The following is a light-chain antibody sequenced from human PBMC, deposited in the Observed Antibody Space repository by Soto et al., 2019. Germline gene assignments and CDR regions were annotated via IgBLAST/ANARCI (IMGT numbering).Light chain of an antibody. Sequence: EIVLTQSPATLSLSPGEIATLSCRASQSVSSYLAWYQQKPGQAPRLLIYAASNRATGIPARFSGSGSGTDLTLTISSLEPEDFAVYYCQQRSNWPLITFGQGTRLEIK. CDR2: AAS. CDR1: QSVSSY. J-gene: IGKJ5*01. V-gene: IGKV3-11*01. CDR3: QQRSNWPLIT.